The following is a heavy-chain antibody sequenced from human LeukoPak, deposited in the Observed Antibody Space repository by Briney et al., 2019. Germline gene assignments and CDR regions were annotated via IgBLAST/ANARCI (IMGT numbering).Heavy chain of an antibody. D-gene: IGHD3-22*01. CDR3: ARDRYYLDTSGYYPLGYFQN. CDR2: INPNSGGT. J-gene: IGHJ1*01. Sequence: ASVKVSCKASGYTFTGYYMHWVRQAPGQGLEWMGWINPNSGGTNYAQKFQGRVTMTRDTSISTAYMELSRLRSDDTALYYCARDRYYLDTSGYYPLGYFQNWGQGTLVTVSS. V-gene: IGHV1-2*02. CDR1: GYTFTGYY.